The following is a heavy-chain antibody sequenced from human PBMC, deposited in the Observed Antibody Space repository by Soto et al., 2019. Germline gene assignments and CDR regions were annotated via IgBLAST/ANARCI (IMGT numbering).Heavy chain of an antibody. V-gene: IGHV4-39*01. CDR1: GDPISSSSFY. Sequence: LQLQESGSGLVKPSETLSLSCTVSGDPISSSSFYWAWIRQPPEKGLEWIGSIFYSGNSYSNPSFQSRVTISVDSSKNKFSLKLSSMTAADTAVYFCARHDLVGPTPHFDDWAQGTLVTVSS. D-gene: IGHD1-26*01. J-gene: IGHJ4*02. CDR3: ARHDLVGPTPHFDD. CDR2: IFYSGNS.